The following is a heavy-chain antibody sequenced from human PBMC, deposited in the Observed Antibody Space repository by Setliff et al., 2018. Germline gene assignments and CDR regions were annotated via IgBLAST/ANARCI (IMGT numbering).Heavy chain of an antibody. CDR1: AFPFSIYS. CDR2: ISATNTYI. CDR3: GSLTDGQH. Sequence: GESLKISCTASAFPFSIYSMHWVRQAPGKGLEWVSSISATNTYITYADSVKGRFTISRDNAKNSLYLQMDSLKVEDTAVYYCGSLTDGQHWGQGALVTVSS. D-gene: IGHD3-9*01. J-gene: IGHJ1*01. V-gene: IGHV3-21*01.